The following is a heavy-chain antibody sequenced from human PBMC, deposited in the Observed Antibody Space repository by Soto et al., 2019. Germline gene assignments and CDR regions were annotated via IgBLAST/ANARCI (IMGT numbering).Heavy chain of an antibody. CDR2: ISGSGGST. J-gene: IGHJ4*02. D-gene: IGHD3-10*01. CDR1: AFTFSSYA. V-gene: IGHV3-23*01. CDR3: AKSLHYYGSGSSPGPPFDY. Sequence: EVQLLESGGGLVQPGGSLRLSCAVSAFTFSSYAMSWVRQAPGKGLEWVSAISGSGGSTYYADSVTGRFTISRDNSKNTLYLQMNSLRAEDTAVYYCAKSLHYYGSGSSPGPPFDYWGQGTLVTVSS.